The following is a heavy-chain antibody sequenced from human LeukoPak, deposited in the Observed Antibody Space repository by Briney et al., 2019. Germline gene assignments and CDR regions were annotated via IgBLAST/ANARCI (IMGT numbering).Heavy chain of an antibody. J-gene: IGHJ1*01. CDR1: GFTFSDYW. V-gene: IGHV3-7*01. D-gene: IGHD3-16*02. Sequence: GGSLRLSCAASGFTFSDYWMTWVRQAPGKGLEWVANIKQNGREKNYVDSVKGRFTISRDNAENSLSLQMNTLRAEDTAVYYCTRTDSSDLGPMYRSFQHWGQGTLVIVSS. CDR3: TRTDSSDLGPMYRSFQH. CDR2: IKQNGREK.